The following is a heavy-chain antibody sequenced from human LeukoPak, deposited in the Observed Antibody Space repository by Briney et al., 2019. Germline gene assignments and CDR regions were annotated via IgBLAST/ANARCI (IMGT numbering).Heavy chain of an antibody. CDR2: VYYSGST. J-gene: IGHJ6*03. CDR1: GDSIASTIYY. CDR3: ARQSIAARGYYYYMDV. Sequence: SETLSPTCSVSGDSIASTIYYWGWIRQPPGKGLEWIGSVYYSGSTHYNPSLKSQVTISVDTSKNHFSLRLSSVTAADTAVYYCARQSIAARGYYYYMDVWGQGTLVTVSS. D-gene: IGHD6-6*01. V-gene: IGHV4-39*01.